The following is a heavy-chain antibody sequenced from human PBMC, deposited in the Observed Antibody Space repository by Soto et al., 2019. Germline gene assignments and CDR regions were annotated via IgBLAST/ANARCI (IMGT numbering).Heavy chain of an antibody. D-gene: IGHD2-2*01. V-gene: IGHV3-48*01. J-gene: IGHJ6*03. Sequence: EVQLVESGGGLAQPGGSLRLSCAASGFTFRSYTMNWFRQAPGKGLEWVSYISSSSSTIYYADSVKGRFTISRDNAKNSLVLQMNSLRVEDTAVYYCARDAYCSTTACSSLGYYHYYLDVWGKGTTVTVSS. CDR3: ARDAYCSTTACSSLGYYHYYLDV. CDR1: GFTFRSYT. CDR2: ISSSSSTI.